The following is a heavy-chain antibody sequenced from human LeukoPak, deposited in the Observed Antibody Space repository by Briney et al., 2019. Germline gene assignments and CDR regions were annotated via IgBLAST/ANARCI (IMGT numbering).Heavy chain of an antibody. Sequence: GGSLRLSCAASGFTFSNYVMSWVRQAPGKGLEWVSVISGSGGNTYYADSVKGRFTISRDNSKNTLYVQMNSLRAEDTAVYYCAKVTSLGRGYYVSSGFVDYWGQGTLVTVSS. CDR1: GFTFSNYV. V-gene: IGHV3-23*01. CDR3: AKVTSLGRGYYVSSGFVDY. J-gene: IGHJ4*02. CDR2: ISGSGGNT. D-gene: IGHD3-22*01.